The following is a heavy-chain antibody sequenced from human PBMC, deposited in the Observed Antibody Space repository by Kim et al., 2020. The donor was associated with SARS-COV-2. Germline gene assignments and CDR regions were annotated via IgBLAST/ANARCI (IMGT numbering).Heavy chain of an antibody. D-gene: IGHD3-10*01. V-gene: IGHV3-30-3*01. CDR2: ISYDGSNK. CDR3: ARARGANYCYGMDV. CDR1: GFNFSSYA. J-gene: IGHJ6*02. Sequence: GGSLRLSCAASGFNFSSYAMHWVRQAPGKGLEWVAVISYDGSNKYYADPVKGRFTISRDNSKNTLYLQMNSLRAEDTAVYYCARARGANYCYGMDVWGQGATVTVSS.